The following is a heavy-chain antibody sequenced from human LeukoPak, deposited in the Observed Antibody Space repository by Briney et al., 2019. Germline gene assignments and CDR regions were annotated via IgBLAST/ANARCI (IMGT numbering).Heavy chain of an antibody. CDR3: AGGGATTPYYYGVDV. J-gene: IGHJ6*02. Sequence: PSETLSLTCAAYGGSFSGYYWSWIRQPPGKGLEWIGEINHSGSTNYNPSLKSRVTISVDTSKNQFSLKLSSVTAADTAVYYCAGGGATTPYYYGVDVWGQGTTVTVSS. CDR2: INHSGST. CDR1: GGSFSGYY. D-gene: IGHD1-1*01. V-gene: IGHV4-34*01.